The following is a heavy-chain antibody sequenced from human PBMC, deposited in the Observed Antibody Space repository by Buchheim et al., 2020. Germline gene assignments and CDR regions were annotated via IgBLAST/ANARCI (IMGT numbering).Heavy chain of an antibody. V-gene: IGHV5-51*03. CDR3: ATLHMVQGVINFIYPYYFDY. CDR2: IYPGDSGT. J-gene: IGHJ4*02. Sequence: EVQLVQSGAEVKKPGESLKISCKGSGYSFTSYWIGWVRQMPGKGLEWMGIIYPGDSGTRYSPSFQGQVTISADKSISTAYLQWSSLKASDTAMYYCATLHMVQGVINFIYPYYFDYWGQGTL. D-gene: IGHD3-10*01. CDR1: GYSFTSYW.